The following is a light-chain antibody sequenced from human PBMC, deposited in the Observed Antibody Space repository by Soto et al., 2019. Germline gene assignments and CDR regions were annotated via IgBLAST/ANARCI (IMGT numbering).Light chain of an antibody. V-gene: IGLV2-14*01. J-gene: IGLJ2*01. Sequence: QSALTQPASVSGSPGQSITISCAGTRDDIGAYDYVSWYQQHPGNAPKLLVYEVTNRPSGVSDRFSGSKSGNTASLTISGLQAEDEADYYCNSYTSSSAVVFGGGTK. CDR1: RDDIGAYDY. CDR3: NSYTSSSAVV. CDR2: EVT.